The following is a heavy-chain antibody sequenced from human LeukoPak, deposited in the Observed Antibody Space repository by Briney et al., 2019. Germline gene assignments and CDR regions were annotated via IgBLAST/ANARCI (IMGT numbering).Heavy chain of an antibody. CDR2: ISSSGSML. V-gene: IGHV3-11*01. Sequence: GGSLRLSCTVSGFTFSDYYMSWVRQAPGKGLEWVSYISSSGSMLHYADSVKGRFTISRDNSKNTLYLQMNSLRAEDTAVYYCAKDLSDPVMVIDSWGQGTLVTVSS. CDR1: GFTFSDYY. J-gene: IGHJ4*02. CDR3: AKDLSDPVMVIDS. D-gene: IGHD5-18*01.